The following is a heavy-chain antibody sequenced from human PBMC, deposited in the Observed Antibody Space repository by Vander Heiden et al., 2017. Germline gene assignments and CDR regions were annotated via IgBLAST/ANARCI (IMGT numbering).Heavy chain of an antibody. Sequence: DVQLVESGGGFVQPGGSLTLSCAASGFPFSASVSHWGRQVAGKGLEWVGRIRPKSNAYAEGYAVSVRGRFIISRDDSNNTAYLQMNSLKTEDTAVYYCARPRREGYTYDDAFDIWGHGTMVTVSS. CDR3: ARPRREGYTYDDAFDI. CDR1: GFPFSASV. V-gene: IGHV3-73*02. D-gene: IGHD3-16*01. J-gene: IGHJ3*02. CDR2: IRPKSNAYAE.